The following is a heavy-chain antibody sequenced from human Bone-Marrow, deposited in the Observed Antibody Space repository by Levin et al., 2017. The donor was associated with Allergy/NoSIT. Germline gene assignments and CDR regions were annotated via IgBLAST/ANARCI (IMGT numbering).Heavy chain of an antibody. V-gene: IGHV4-59*02. Sequence: SETLSLTCTVSGGSVSGYYWSWIRQPPNKGLEWIGYIYYEGNTNYNPSLKSRLTMSVDTYRNQFSLELTSVTAADTAVYFCASDWKGGFRGDEAVNAFDIWGRGTAVTVSS. CDR3: ASDWKGGFRGDEAVNAFDI. D-gene: IGHD3-10*01. CDR2: IYYEGNT. J-gene: IGHJ3*02. CDR1: GGSVSGYY.